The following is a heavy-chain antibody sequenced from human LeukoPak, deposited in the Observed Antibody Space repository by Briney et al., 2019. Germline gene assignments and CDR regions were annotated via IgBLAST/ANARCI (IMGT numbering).Heavy chain of an antibody. CDR2: INSDGDST. CDR1: GFTFSSYT. V-gene: IGHV3-23*01. J-gene: IGHJ4*02. Sequence: GGSLRLSCAASGFTFSSYTMTWVRQAPGKGLDWVSSINSDGDSTYFAHSVKGRFTISRDNSKNTVHLQLNRLRVEDTAVYYCAKGGDGYNPFDYWGQGTLVTVSS. D-gene: IGHD5-24*01. CDR3: AKGGDGYNPFDY.